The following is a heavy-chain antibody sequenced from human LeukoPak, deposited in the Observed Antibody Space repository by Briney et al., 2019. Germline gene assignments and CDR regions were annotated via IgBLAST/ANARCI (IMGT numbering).Heavy chain of an antibody. V-gene: IGHV4-30-4*08. CDR3: ARGAQDYYYMDV. CDR2: IYYSGST. CDR1: GGSISSGDYY. J-gene: IGHJ6*03. Sequence: SQTLSLTCTVSGGSISSGDYYWSWIRQPPGKGLEWIGYIYYSGSTNYIPSLKSRVTISVDTSKNQFSLKLSSVTAADTAVYYCARGAQDYYYMDVWGKGTTVTVSS.